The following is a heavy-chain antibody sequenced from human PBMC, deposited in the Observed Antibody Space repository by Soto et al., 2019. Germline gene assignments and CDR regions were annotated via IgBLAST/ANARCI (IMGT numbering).Heavy chain of an antibody. CDR3: ARDRRSDYGDYVVNWFDP. J-gene: IGHJ5*02. D-gene: IGHD4-17*01. V-gene: IGHV4-59*01. Sequence: PSETLSLTRTVSGGSISSYYWSWIRQPPGKGLEWIGYIYYSGSTNYNPSLKSRVTISVDTSKNQFSLKLSSVTAADTAVYYCARDRRSDYGDYVVNWFDPWGQGTLVTVSS. CDR2: IYYSGST. CDR1: GGSISSYY.